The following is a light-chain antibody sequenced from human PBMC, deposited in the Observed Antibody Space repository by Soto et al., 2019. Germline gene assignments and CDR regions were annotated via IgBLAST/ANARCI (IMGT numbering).Light chain of an antibody. CDR1: QGIRND. CDR2: AAS. CDR3: QKYNSAPLT. V-gene: IGKV1-27*01. Sequence: IQMTQSPSSLSASVGDRVTITCRASQGIRNDLAWYQQKPGKVPKLLIYAASTLQSGVPSRFSGSGSGTDFTLTISSLQPEDVATYYCQKYNSAPLTFGGGTKVEIK. J-gene: IGKJ4*01.